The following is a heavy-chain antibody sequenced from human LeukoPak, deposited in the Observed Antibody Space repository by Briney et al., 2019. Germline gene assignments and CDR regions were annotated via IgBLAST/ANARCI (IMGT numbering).Heavy chain of an antibody. CDR3: ARANYDSSGYADYFDY. CDR1: GGPISSHY. J-gene: IGHJ4*02. Sequence: SETLSLTCTVSGGPISSHYWSWIRQPPGKGLEWIGYIYYSGSTNYNPSLKSRVTISVDTSKNQFSLKLSSVTAADTAAYYCARANYDSSGYADYFDYWGQGTLVTVSS. D-gene: IGHD3-22*01. CDR2: IYYSGST. V-gene: IGHV4-59*11.